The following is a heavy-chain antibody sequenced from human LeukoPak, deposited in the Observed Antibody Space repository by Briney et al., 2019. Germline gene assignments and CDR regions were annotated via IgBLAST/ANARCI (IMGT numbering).Heavy chain of an antibody. Sequence: ASVKLSCNASGYTFTSYDINWVRQATGQGLEWMGWMNPNSGNTGYAHKFQGRVTMTRNTSISTAYMELSSLRSEDTAVYYCARGSLRQQLVPGYWGQGTLVTVSS. CDR1: GYTFTSYD. V-gene: IGHV1-8*01. CDR3: ARGSLRQQLVPGY. J-gene: IGHJ4*02. CDR2: MNPNSGNT. D-gene: IGHD6-13*01.